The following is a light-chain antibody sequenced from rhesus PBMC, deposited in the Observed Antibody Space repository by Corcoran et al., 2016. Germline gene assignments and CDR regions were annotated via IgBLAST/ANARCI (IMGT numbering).Light chain of an antibody. J-gene: IGKJ4*01. CDR2: EAS. CDR1: QSVSSS. CDR3: QQYSNWPT. Sequence: EIVLTQSPATLSLSPGERATLSCRASQSVSSSFAWYPQKPGQAPRPLISEASSRAPCIPDRVSGSGSGTDLTLTISSLEPEDVGVYYCQQYSNWPTFGGGTKVELK. V-gene: IGKV3-35*01.